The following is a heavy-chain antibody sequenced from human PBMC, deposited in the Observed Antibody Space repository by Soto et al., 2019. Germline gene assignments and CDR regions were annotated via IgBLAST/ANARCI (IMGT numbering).Heavy chain of an antibody. CDR2: VSYDGSKE. CDR3: ANILRYHPWAADGFDG. Sequence: QVELIQSGGGEVQPGRSLRLSCEASGFIFTNYGMHWVRQAPGKGLEWVAVVSYDGSKEYYADSVKGRFTISRDNSKNMVYLQMSSLRVEDTAVYFCANILRYHPWAADGFDGWGQGTMVTVSS. J-gene: IGHJ3*01. CDR1: GFIFTNYG. V-gene: IGHV3-30*18. D-gene: IGHD3-9*01.